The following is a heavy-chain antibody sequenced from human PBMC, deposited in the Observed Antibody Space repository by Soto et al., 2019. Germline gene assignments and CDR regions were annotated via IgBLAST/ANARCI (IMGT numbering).Heavy chain of an antibody. CDR2: IYYSGST. D-gene: IGHD2-2*01. Sequence: QVQLQESGPGLVKPSQTLSLTCTVSGGSISSGGYYWSWIRQHPGKGLEWIGYIYYSGSTYYNPSLKSRVXXSXDXXKTQFSLKLSSVTAADTAVYYCARQCRGSINWFDPWGQGTLVTVSS. V-gene: IGHV4-31*03. J-gene: IGHJ5*02. CDR3: ARQCRGSINWFDP. CDR1: GGSISSGGYY.